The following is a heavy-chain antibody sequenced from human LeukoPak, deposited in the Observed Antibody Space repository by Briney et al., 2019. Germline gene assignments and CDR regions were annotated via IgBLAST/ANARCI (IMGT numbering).Heavy chain of an antibody. CDR2: ISATGNTK. CDR3: ARDRAFGVDFDY. J-gene: IGHJ4*02. V-gene: IGHV3-11*01. Sequence: GGSLRLSCEASGFSFADYEMSWFRQAPGKGPEWILYISATGNTKYYADSVRGRFSISRDNAKSSLYLQMSTLRVDDTAVYYCARDRAFGVDFDYWGQGTLVTVSS. D-gene: IGHD3-16*01. CDR1: GFSFADYE.